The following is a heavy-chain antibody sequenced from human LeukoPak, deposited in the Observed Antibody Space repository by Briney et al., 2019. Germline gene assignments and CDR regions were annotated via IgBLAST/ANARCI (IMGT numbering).Heavy chain of an antibody. Sequence: SETLSLTCTVSGGSISSGDYYWSWIRQPPGKGLEWIGYIYYSGSTYYNPSLKSRVTISVDTSKNQFSLKLSSVTAADTAVYYCARDARKKIGYDSSGYSPWGQGTLVTVSS. J-gene: IGHJ5*02. CDR3: ARDARKKIGYDSSGYSP. D-gene: IGHD3-22*01. V-gene: IGHV4-30-4*02. CDR1: GGSISSGDYY. CDR2: IYYSGST.